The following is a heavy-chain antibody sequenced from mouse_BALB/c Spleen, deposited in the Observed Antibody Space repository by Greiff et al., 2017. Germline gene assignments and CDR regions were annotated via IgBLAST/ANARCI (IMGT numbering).Heavy chain of an antibody. CDR3: ARRGYGSSVGYWYFDV. V-gene: IGHV14-3*02. J-gene: IGHJ1*01. CDR1: GFNIKDTY. D-gene: IGHD1-1*01. CDR2: LDPANGNT. Sequence: EVQLQQSGAELVKPGASVKLSCTASGFNIKDTYMHWVKQRPEQGLEWIGRLDPANGNTKYDPKFQGKATITADTSSNTAYLQLSSLTSEDTAVYCCARRGYGSSVGYWYFDVWGAGTTVTVSS.